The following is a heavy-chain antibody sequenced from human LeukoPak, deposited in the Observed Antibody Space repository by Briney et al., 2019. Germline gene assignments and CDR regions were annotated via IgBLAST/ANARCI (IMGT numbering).Heavy chain of an antibody. CDR2: FDPEDGET. J-gene: IGHJ5*02. D-gene: IGHD3-10*01. Sequence: ASVKVSCKVSGYTLTELSMHWVRQAPGKGLEWMGGFDPEDGETIYAQKFQSRVTMTEDTSTDTAYMELSSLRSEDTAVYYCATWFRSGSPSRHNWFDPWGQGTLVTVSS. V-gene: IGHV1-24*01. CDR1: GYTLTELS. CDR3: ATWFRSGSPSRHNWFDP.